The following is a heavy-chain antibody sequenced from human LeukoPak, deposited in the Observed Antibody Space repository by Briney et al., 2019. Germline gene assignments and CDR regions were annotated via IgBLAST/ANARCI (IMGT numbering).Heavy chain of an antibody. CDR3: ARGLTGGYYFDAFDI. V-gene: IGHV4-34*01. Sequence: KTSETLSLTCAVYGGSFSGYYWSWIRQPPGKGLEWIGEINHSGSTNYNPSLKSRVTISVDTSKNQFFLKLSSVTAADTAVYYCARGLTGGYYFDAFDIWGQGTMVTVSS. J-gene: IGHJ3*02. D-gene: IGHD3-22*01. CDR1: GGSFSGYY. CDR2: INHSGST.